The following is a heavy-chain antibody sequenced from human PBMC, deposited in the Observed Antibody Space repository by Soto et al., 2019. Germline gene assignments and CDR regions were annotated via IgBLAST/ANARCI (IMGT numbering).Heavy chain of an antibody. CDR2: IYLSDSDT. CDR3: ARYSSGWPYYFDY. Sequence: ESLTISWKGSGYRFTSYWIALVRKMPGKGLEWMGIIYLSDSDTRYSPSFQGRVTISADKSISTAYLQWSSLKASDTAMYYCARYSSGWPYYFDYWGQGTLVTVPQ. J-gene: IGHJ4*02. V-gene: IGHV5-51*01. D-gene: IGHD6-19*01. CDR1: GYRFTSYW.